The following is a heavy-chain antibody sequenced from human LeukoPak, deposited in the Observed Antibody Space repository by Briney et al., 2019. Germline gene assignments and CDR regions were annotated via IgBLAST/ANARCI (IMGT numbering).Heavy chain of an antibody. CDR1: GGSISSGDYY. Sequence: PSETLSLTCTVSGGSISSGDYYWSWIRQPPGKGLEWIGYIYYSGSTYYNPSLKSRVTISVDTSKNQFSLKLSSVTAADTAVYYCARVVATIGIDYWGQGTLVTVSS. CDR3: ARVVATIGIDY. CDR2: IYYSGST. D-gene: IGHD5-12*01. J-gene: IGHJ4*02. V-gene: IGHV4-30-4*08.